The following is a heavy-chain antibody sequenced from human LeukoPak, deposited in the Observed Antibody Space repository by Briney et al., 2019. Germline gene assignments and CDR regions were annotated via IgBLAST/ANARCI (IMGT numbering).Heavy chain of an antibody. CDR1: GYTFTSYA. V-gene: IGHV1-3*01. Sequence: ASVKVSCKASGYTFTSYAMHWVRQAPGQRLEWMGWINAGNGNTKYSQKFQGRVTTTRDTSASTAYMELSSLRSEDTAVYYCAREARSDGSGWYYFDYWGQGTLVTVSS. CDR2: INAGNGNT. D-gene: IGHD6-19*01. CDR3: AREARSDGSGWYYFDY. J-gene: IGHJ4*02.